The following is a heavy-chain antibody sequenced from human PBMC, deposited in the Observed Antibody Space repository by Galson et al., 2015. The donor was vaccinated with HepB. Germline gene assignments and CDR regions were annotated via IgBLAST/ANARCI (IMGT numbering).Heavy chain of an antibody. Sequence: SLRLSCAASTFIFSTYSMNWVRQAPGKGLEWVSYISSSSSTIYYADSVKGRFTISRDNAKNSLYLQMNSLRDEDTAVYYCARDLTIFGVVIYYYYGMDVWGQGTTVTVSS. D-gene: IGHD3-3*01. CDR1: TFIFSTYS. CDR2: ISSSSSTI. CDR3: ARDLTIFGVVIYYYYGMDV. J-gene: IGHJ6*02. V-gene: IGHV3-48*02.